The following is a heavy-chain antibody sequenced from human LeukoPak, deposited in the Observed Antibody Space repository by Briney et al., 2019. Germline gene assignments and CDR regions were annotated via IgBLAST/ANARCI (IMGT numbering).Heavy chain of an antibody. D-gene: IGHD2-2*01. CDR3: ARLGRYCSSTSCAYRVWFDP. Sequence: GESLKISCKGSGYSFTSYWIGWVRQMPGKGLEWMGIIYPGDSDTRYSPSFQGQVTISADKSISTAYLQWSSLKASDTAMYYCARLGRYCSSTSCAYRVWFDPWGQGTLVTVSS. J-gene: IGHJ5*02. CDR2: IYPGDSDT. V-gene: IGHV5-51*01. CDR1: GYSFTSYW.